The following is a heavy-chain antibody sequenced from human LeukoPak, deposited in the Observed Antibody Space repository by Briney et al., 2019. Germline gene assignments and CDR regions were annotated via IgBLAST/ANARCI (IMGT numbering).Heavy chain of an antibody. V-gene: IGHV3-23*01. J-gene: IGHJ3*01. Sequence: GGSLRLSCAASGLTFGSYAMTWVRQAPGKGLEWVSGISDSGGTTYYADSVKGRFTISRDNSKNTLYLQMNSLRVEDTAVYYCAKGGRWDYYDSSHWGQGTMVTVSS. D-gene: IGHD3-22*01. CDR1: GLTFGSYA. CDR3: AKGGRWDYYDSSH. CDR2: ISDSGGTT.